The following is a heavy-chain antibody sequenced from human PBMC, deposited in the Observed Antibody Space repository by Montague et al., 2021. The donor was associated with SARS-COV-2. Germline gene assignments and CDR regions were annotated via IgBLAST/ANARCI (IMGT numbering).Heavy chain of an antibody. Sequence: SKTLSLTCTVSGGSISSYYWTWIRQPPGKGLEWIGFGHYSGSTNLNPSLKSRVSISVDTSKNQFSLELTSVTAADTAVYYCGRGANGLDAYIRYWGQGTLVTVSS. CDR1: GGSISSYY. CDR2: GHYSGST. V-gene: IGHV4-59*13. J-gene: IGHJ4*02. CDR3: GRGANGLDAYIRY. D-gene: IGHD5-24*01.